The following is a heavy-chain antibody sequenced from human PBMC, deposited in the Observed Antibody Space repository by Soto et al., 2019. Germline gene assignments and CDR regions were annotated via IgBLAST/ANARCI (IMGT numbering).Heavy chain of an antibody. V-gene: IGHV3-33*01. CDR1: GFTFSSYG. CDR3: AREASHYYDSSGHFDY. Sequence: QVQLVESGGGVVQPGRSLRLSCAASGFTFSSYGMHWVRQAPGKGLEWVAVIWYDGSNKYYADSVKGRFTISRDNSKNTLYLQMNSLRAEDTAVYYCAREASHYYDSSGHFDYWDQGTLVTVSS. D-gene: IGHD3-22*01. J-gene: IGHJ4*02. CDR2: IWYDGSNK.